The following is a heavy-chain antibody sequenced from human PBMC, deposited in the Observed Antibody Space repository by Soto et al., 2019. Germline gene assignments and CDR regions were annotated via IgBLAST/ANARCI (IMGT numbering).Heavy chain of an antibody. CDR2: IVPIVDTS. V-gene: IGHV1-69*12. Sequence: QVQLVQSGAEVRQPASSVKVSCKTSGGTFSSYAISWVRQAPGKGLEWMGGIVPIVDTSTYAKKFQGRVTITADESTSTVYMERSSLRSDDTAVYYCVRVVAIPRYPDNWSQGTLVTVSS. J-gene: IGHJ4*02. CDR3: VRVVAIPRYPDN. CDR1: GGTFSSYA. D-gene: IGHD1-26*01.